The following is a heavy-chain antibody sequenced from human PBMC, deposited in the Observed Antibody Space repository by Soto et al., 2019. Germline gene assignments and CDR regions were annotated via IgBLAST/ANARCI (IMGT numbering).Heavy chain of an antibody. CDR2: INPNSGGT. V-gene: IGHV1-2*02. CDR1: GYTFTGYY. Sequence: ASVTVSCKASGYTFTGYYMHWVRQAPGKGLEWMGWINPNSGGTNYAQKFQGRVTMTRDTSISTAYMELSRLRSDDTAVYYCASPPRIPARSNYYYYGMDVWGQGTTVTVSS. CDR3: ASPPRIPARSNYYYYGMDV. J-gene: IGHJ6*02. D-gene: IGHD6-6*01.